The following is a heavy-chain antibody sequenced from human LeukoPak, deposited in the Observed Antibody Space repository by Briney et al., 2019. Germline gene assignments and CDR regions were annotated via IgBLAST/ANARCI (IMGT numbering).Heavy chain of an antibody. CDR2: INPNSGVT. CDR1: GYTLTGYY. D-gene: IGHD5-24*01. J-gene: IGHJ4*02. Sequence: ASVKVSCKASGYTLTGYYMHWVRQAPGQGLEWMGWINPNSGVTNYAQKFQGRVTMTRDTSISTAYMELSRLRSDDTAVYYCARDSGDGYNTPIDYWGQGTLVSVSS. CDR3: ARDSGDGYNTPIDY. V-gene: IGHV1-2*02.